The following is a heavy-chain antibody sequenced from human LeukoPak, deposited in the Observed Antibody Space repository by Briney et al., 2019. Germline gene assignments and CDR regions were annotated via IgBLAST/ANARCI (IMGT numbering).Heavy chain of an antibody. V-gene: IGHV1-18*01. CDR2: ISAYNGNT. CDR1: GYTFTSYG. Sequence: ASVKVSCKASGYTFTSYGISWVRQAPGQGLEWMGWISAYNGNTNYAQKLQGRVTMTTDTSMSTAYMELRRLRSDDEAVYYCARDGVVVAATERDYWGQGTLVTVSS. D-gene: IGHD2-15*01. J-gene: IGHJ4*02. CDR3: ARDGVVVAATERDY.